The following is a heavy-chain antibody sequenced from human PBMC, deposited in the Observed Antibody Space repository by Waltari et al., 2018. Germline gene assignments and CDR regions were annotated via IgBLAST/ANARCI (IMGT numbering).Heavy chain of an antibody. J-gene: IGHJ6*03. D-gene: IGHD3-9*01. CDR1: GFTFSSYN. Sequence: EVQLVESGGGLVKPGGSLRLSCAASGFTFSSYNMNWVRQAPGKGLEWVSSISSSSSYIYYADSVKGRFTISRDNAKNSLYLQMNSLRAEDTAVYYCARGDILTGYHFYYMDVWGKGTTVTVSS. CDR2: ISSSSSYI. V-gene: IGHV3-21*01. CDR3: ARGDILTGYHFYYMDV.